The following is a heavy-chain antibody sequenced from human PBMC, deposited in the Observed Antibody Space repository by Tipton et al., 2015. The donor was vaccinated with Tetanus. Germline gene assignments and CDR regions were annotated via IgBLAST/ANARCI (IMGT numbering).Heavy chain of an antibody. CDR2: IYYSGST. CDR3: ARDLSSREYYGLVGDYGMDV. V-gene: IGHV4-61*01. Sequence: LRLSCTVSGGSVSSGRYYWSWIRQPPGKGLEWIGYIYYSGSTNYNPSLKSRVTISVDTSKNQFSLKLSSVTAADTAVYYCARDLSSREYYGLVGDYGMDVWGQGTTVTVSS. J-gene: IGHJ6*02. CDR1: GGSVSSGRYY. D-gene: IGHD3-10*01.